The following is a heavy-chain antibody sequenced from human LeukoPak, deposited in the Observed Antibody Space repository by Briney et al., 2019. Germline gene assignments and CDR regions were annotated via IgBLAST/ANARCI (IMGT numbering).Heavy chain of an antibody. Sequence: ASVKVSCKASGYTFNSSYMHWVRQAPGQGLEWMGIINPSGGSTSYAQKFQGRVTMTRDTSTSTVYMGLSSLRSEDTAVYYCARDMGGSYPPDAFDIWGQGTMVTVSS. V-gene: IGHV1-46*02. CDR1: GYTFNSSY. J-gene: IGHJ3*02. CDR3: ARDMGGSYPPDAFDI. CDR2: INPSGGST. D-gene: IGHD1-26*01.